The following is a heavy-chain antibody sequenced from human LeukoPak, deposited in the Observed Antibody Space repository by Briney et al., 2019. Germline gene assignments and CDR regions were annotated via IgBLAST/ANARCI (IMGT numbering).Heavy chain of an antibody. J-gene: IGHJ6*03. CDR2: IYTSGST. D-gene: IGHD6-6*01. CDR1: GGSISSGSYY. CDR3: AGVRDYYYMDV. V-gene: IGHV4-61*02. Sequence: SETLSLTCTVSGGSISSGSYYWSWIRQPAGKGLEWIGRIYTSGSTNYNPSLKSRVTISVDTSKNQFSLKLSSVTAADTAVYYCAGVRDYYYMDVWGKGTTVTVSS.